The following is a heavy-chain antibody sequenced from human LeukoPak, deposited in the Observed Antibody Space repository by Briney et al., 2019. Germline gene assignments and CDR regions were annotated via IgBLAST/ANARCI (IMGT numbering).Heavy chain of an antibody. D-gene: IGHD2-15*01. V-gene: IGHV4-59*01. CDR2: IYYSGSA. CDR1: GDSISSSY. CDR3: GRVRGGHRSGQFDQ. J-gene: IGHJ4*02. Sequence: SETLSLTCTVSGDSISSSYWSWIRQPPRETLEWVGYIYYSGSANYNPSLKDRVSMSVHTSKNQLSLRLNSVTAADTAIYYCGRVRGGHRSGQFDQWGQGILVTVSS.